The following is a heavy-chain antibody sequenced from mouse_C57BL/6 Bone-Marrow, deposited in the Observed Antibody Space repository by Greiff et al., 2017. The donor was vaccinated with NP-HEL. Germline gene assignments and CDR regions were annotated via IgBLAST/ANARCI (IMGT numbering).Heavy chain of an antibody. D-gene: IGHD1-1*01. J-gene: IGHJ2*01. CDR1: GFNIQDDY. CDR2: IDPENGDT. CDR3: TTGSTTVVANFDY. Sequence: VHVKQSGAELVRPGASVKLSCTASGFNIQDDYMHWVKQRPEQGLEWIGWIDPENGDTEYASTFQGKATITADTSSNTAYLQLSSLTAEDTAVYYCTTGSTTVVANFDYWGQGTTLTVSS. V-gene: IGHV14-4*01.